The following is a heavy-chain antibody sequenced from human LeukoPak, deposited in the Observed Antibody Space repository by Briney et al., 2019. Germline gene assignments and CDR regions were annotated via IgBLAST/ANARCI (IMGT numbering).Heavy chain of an antibody. J-gene: IGHJ4*02. CDR3: AKPGLRYFDWLLKY. CDR2: ISGSGGST. V-gene: IGHV3-23*01. Sequence: GGSLRLSCAASGFTFSSYAMSWVRQAPGKGLEWVSAISGSGGSTYYADSVKGRFTISRDNSKNTLYLQMNSLRAEDTAVYYCAKPGLRYFDWLLKYWGQGTLVTVPS. CDR1: GFTFSSYA. D-gene: IGHD3-9*01.